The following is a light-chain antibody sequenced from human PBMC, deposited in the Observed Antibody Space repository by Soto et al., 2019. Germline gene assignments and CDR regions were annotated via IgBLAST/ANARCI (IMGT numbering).Light chain of an antibody. V-gene: IGKV3-20*01. CDR3: QQYGSSPPLT. CDR1: QSVSSSY. CDR2: GAS. J-gene: IGKJ4*01. Sequence: EIVLTQSPGTLSLSPGERATLSCRASQSVSSSYLAWYQQKPGQAPRLLIYGASSRATGIPDRFGGSGSGTDFTLTISRLEPEDFAVYYCQQYGSSPPLTFGGGTKVDIK.